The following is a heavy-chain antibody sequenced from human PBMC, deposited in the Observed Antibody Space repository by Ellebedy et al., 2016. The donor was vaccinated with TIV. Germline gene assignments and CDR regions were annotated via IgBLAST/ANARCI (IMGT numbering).Heavy chain of an antibody. D-gene: IGHD3-10*01. Sequence: GESLKISCKGSGYSFTSYWISWVRQMPGKGLEWMGRIDPSDSYTNYSPSFQGHVTISADKSISTAYLQWSSLKASDTAMYYCARSGSYYYPVWGYWGQGTLVTVSS. J-gene: IGHJ4*02. CDR2: IDPSDSYT. V-gene: IGHV5-10-1*01. CDR3: ARSGSYYYPVWGY. CDR1: GYSFTSYW.